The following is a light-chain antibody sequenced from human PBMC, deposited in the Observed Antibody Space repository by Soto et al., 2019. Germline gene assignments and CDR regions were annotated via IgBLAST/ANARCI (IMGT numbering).Light chain of an antibody. V-gene: IGKV3-11*01. J-gene: IGKJ2*01. CDR1: QSVSSS. CDR2: DAS. Sequence: PGERATLSCRASQSVSSSLAWYQHKPGQAPRLLIYDASKRATGIPARFSGSGSGTDFTLTISSLEPQDFALYYCQQRSNWPPLFTFGQGTKLEIK. CDR3: QQRSNWPPLFT.